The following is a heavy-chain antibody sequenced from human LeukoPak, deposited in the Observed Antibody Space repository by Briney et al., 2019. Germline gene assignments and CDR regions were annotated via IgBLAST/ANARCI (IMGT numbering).Heavy chain of an antibody. CDR2: IYYSGST. J-gene: IGHJ5*02. CDR1: GGSISSYY. D-gene: IGHD2-2*01. Sequence: SETLSLTCTVSGGSISSYYWSWIRQPPGKGLEWIGYIYYSGSTNYNPSLKSRVTISVDTSKNQFSLKLGSVTAADTAVYYCARAIVVVPVFDPWGQGTLVTVSS. CDR3: ARAIVVVPVFDP. V-gene: IGHV4-59*08.